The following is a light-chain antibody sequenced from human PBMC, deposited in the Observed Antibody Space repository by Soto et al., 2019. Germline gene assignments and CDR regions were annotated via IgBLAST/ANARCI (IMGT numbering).Light chain of an antibody. Sequence: SVLTQPASVSGSPGQSITISCTGTSSDVGGYGYVSWYQLHPGKAPKLMVFEVSNRPSGVSYRFSGSKSGNTASLTISGLQAEDEADYFCSSYSISTAYLFGTGTKVTV. CDR2: EVS. J-gene: IGLJ1*01. CDR1: SSDVGGYGY. CDR3: SSYSISTAYL. V-gene: IGLV2-14*01.